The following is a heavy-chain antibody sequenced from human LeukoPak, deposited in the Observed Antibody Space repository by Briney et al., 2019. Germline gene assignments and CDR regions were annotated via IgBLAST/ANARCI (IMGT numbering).Heavy chain of an antibody. CDR1: QYTFTSYD. CDR3: ARGRLQGFWSGYSSHYYYYMDV. Sequence: VASVKVSCKASQYTFTSYDINWVRQATGQGLEWMGWMNPNSGNTGYAQKFQGRVTMTRNTSISTAYMELSSLRSEDTAVYYCARGRLQGFWSGYSSHYYYYMDVWGKGTTVAVSS. D-gene: IGHD3-3*01. CDR2: MNPNSGNT. V-gene: IGHV1-8*01. J-gene: IGHJ6*03.